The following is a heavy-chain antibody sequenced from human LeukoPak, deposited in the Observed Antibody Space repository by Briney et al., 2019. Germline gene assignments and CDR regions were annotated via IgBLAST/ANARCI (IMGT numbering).Heavy chain of an antibody. CDR3: ARDSTWLLDY. D-gene: IGHD6-19*01. V-gene: IGHV3-48*04. Sequence: PGGSLRLSCAASEFTFSSYSMNWVRQAPGKGLEWVSYITNSGNSKSYADSVKGRFTISRDNTKNALHLQMNSLRADDTAVYFCARDSTWLLDYWGQGTLITVSS. J-gene: IGHJ4*02. CDR2: ITNSGNSK. CDR1: EFTFSSYS.